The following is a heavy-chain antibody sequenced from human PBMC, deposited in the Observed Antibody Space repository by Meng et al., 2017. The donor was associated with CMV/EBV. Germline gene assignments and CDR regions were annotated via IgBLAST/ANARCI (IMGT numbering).Heavy chain of an antibody. V-gene: IGHV4-30-4*08. CDR3: ARVYCSGGSCYGNWFDP. CDR2: IYYSGST. D-gene: IGHD2-15*01. J-gene: IGHJ5*02. Sequence: ALLQRLAPGPVQPHPTLSLTVTVSGGSIISGDYYWGWIRQPPGKGLEWIGYIYYSGSTYYNPSLKSRVTISVDTSKNQFSLKLSSVTAADTAVYYCARVYCSGGSCYGNWFDPWGQGTLVTVSS. CDR1: GGSIISGDYY.